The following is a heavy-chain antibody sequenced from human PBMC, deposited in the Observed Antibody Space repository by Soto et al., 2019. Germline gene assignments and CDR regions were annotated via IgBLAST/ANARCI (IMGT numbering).Heavy chain of an antibody. CDR2: ISSSSSTL. CDR1: GFTFSSYS. V-gene: IGHV3-48*01. J-gene: IGHJ5*02. CDR3: XXXXXXXXXFDP. Sequence: EVQLVESGGGLVQPGGSLRLSCAASGFTFSSYSXXXXXXXXXXXMEWGSYISSSSSTLSYADSVKGRFTISRDNXXXXXXXXXXXXXXXXXXXXXXXXXXXXXXXFDPWGQGTLVTVSS.